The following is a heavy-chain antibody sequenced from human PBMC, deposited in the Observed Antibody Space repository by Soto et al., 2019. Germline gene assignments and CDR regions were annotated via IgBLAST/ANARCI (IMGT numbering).Heavy chain of an antibody. D-gene: IGHD3-9*01. V-gene: IGHV4-31*03. J-gene: IGHJ4*02. CDR2: IYSSGNS. Sequence: QVQLQESGPGLVKPSQTLSLTCSVSGASISRDDYYWSWIRQHPGKGLEWIAYIYSSGNSYYNPPICSRVAISLDTSKNQFSLRLSSVTAADTGVYYCASALTGDYGGFDYWGQGTPATVSS. CDR1: GASISRDDYY. CDR3: ASALTGDYGGFDY.